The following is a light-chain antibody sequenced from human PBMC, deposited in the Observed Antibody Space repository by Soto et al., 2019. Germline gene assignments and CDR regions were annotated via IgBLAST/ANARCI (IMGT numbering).Light chain of an antibody. CDR3: SSYTSSSTRV. CDR2: DVS. Sequence: GTSSDVGGYNYVSWYQQHPGKAPKLMIYDVSNRPSGVSNRFSGSKSGNTASLTISGLQAEDEADYYCSSYTSSSTRVFGTGTKVTVL. CDR1: SSDVGGYNY. J-gene: IGLJ1*01. V-gene: IGLV2-14*04.